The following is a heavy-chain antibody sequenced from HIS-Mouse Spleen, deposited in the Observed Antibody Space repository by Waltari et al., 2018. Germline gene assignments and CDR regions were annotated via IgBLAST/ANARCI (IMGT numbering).Heavy chain of an antibody. CDR3: ARSPYYDFWSGYSDNWFDP. V-gene: IGHV4-31*03. D-gene: IGHD3-3*01. CDR2: IYYSGST. J-gene: IGHJ5*02. CDR1: GGSISSGGYY. Sequence: QVQLQESGPGLVKPSQTLSLTCTVSGGSISSGGYYWSWIRQHPGKGLEWIGYIYYSGSTSYNPHLKSRVTISVVTSKNQFSLKLSAVTAADTAVYYCARSPYYDFWSGYSDNWFDPWGQGTLVTVSS.